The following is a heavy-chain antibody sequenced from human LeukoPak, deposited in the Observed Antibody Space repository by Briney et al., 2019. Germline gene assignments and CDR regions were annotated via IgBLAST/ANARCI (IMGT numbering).Heavy chain of an antibody. CDR2: ISSSGSTI. CDR3: ATYRQVLLPFES. J-gene: IGHJ4*02. V-gene: IGHV3-48*03. CDR1: GFTFSSYE. Sequence: GGSLRLSCAASGFTFSSYEMNWVRQAPGKGLEWVSYISSSGSTICYADSVKGRFTISRDNAKNSLYLQMNSLRAEDTAIYYCATYRQVLLPFESWGQGTLVTVSS. D-gene: IGHD2-8*02.